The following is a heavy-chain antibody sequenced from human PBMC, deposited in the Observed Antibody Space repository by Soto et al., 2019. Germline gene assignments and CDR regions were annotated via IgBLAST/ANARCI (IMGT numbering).Heavy chain of an antibody. CDR1: GFTFSTYA. CDR2: IIGNGGVI. V-gene: IGHV3-23*01. CDR3: AKDRQPDGLWPFDH. D-gene: IGHD2-8*01. J-gene: IGHJ4*02. Sequence: EVQLLESVGGLVQPGGSLRLSCAASGFTFSTYAMSWVRQAPGKGLEWVSGIIGNGGVISYGDSVKGRFTISRDNSNNMLYLQMHSLRVEDTAVYYCAKDRQPDGLWPFDHWGQGTLVTVSS.